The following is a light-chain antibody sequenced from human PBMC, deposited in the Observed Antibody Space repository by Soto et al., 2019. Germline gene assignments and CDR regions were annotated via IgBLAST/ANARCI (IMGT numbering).Light chain of an antibody. Sequence: QSALTQPGSVSGSPGQSITIPCTGTTSDVGGYDYVSWYQHHAGKAPKLLLFEVSNRPSGVSTRFSGSKSGNTASLTISGLQAEDEADYYCSSYTSSSTQVFGTGTKVTVL. J-gene: IGLJ1*01. V-gene: IGLV2-14*01. CDR3: SSYTSSSTQV. CDR2: EVS. CDR1: TSDVGGYDY.